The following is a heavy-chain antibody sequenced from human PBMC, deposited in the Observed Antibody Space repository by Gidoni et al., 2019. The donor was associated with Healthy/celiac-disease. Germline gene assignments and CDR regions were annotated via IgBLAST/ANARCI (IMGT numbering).Heavy chain of an antibody. D-gene: IGHD4-17*01. CDR1: GFTFSSYS. Sequence: EVQLMESGGGLVQHGGSMRLPCAASGFTFSSYSMNWVRQAPGKGLEWVSYISRSSSTIYYAASVKGRFTISRDNAKNSLYLQMNSLRDEDTAVYYCAKTTVVTPWYFDYWGQGTLVTVSS. V-gene: IGHV3-48*02. CDR3: AKTTVVTPWYFDY. CDR2: ISRSSSTI. J-gene: IGHJ4*02.